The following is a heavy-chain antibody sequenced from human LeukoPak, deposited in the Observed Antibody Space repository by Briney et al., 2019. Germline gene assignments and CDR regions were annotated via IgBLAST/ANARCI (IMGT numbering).Heavy chain of an antibody. J-gene: IGHJ1*01. D-gene: IGHD2-21*02. Sequence: SETLSLTCTVSGGSISSYYWSWIRQPPGKGLEWIGYIYYSGSTNYNPCLKSRVTITVDTSKNQFSLKLSSVTAADTAVYYCASSIVVVTAGEYFQHWGQGTLVTVSS. CDR1: GGSISSYY. CDR2: IYYSGST. CDR3: ASSIVVVTAGEYFQH. V-gene: IGHV4-59*01.